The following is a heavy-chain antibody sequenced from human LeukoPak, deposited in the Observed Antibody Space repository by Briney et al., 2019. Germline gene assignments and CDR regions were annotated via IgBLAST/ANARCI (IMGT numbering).Heavy chain of an antibody. CDR3: ARDRGYSYGYSDY. V-gene: IGHV3-21*01. CDR2: ISSTSSST. D-gene: IGHD5-18*01. CDR1: GFTFSGYG. Sequence: GGSLRLSCAASGFTFSGYGMNWVRQAPGKGLEWVSSISSTSSSTYYADSVKGRFTISRDNARNSLYLQMDSLRAEDTAVYYCARDRGYSYGYSDYWGQGTLVTVSS. J-gene: IGHJ4*02.